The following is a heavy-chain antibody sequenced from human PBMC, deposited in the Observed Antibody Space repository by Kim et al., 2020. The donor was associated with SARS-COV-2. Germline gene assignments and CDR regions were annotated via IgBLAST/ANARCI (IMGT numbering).Heavy chain of an antibody. CDR3: ASRLRWSRSYFDY. CDR1: GGSFSGYY. Sequence: SETLSLTCAVYGGSFSGYYWSWIRQPPGKGLEWIGEINHSGSTNYNPSLKSRVTISVDTSKNQFSLKLSSVTAADTAVYYCASRLRWSRSYFDYWVQGTLVTVSS. V-gene: IGHV4-34*01. CDR2: INHSGST. D-gene: IGHD4-17*01. J-gene: IGHJ4*02.